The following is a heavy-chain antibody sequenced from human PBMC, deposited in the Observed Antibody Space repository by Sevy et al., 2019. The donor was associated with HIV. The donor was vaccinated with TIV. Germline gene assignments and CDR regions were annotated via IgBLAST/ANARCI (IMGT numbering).Heavy chain of an antibody. CDR1: GGSIRSTSHY. CDR3: TRFSNHVVLMVRRSPRWGFAI. V-gene: IGHV4-39*01. CDR2: VYYSGKT. J-gene: IGHJ6*02. Sequence: SETLSLTCTVSGGSIRSTSHYWGWIRQSPGKALEWIGSVYYSGKTNYKWSLRSRVSMSVDTSRNQFSLKLSSVTATDTTVYYCTRFSNHVVLMVRRSPRWGFAIWGQGTTVTVSS. D-gene: IGHD2-8*01.